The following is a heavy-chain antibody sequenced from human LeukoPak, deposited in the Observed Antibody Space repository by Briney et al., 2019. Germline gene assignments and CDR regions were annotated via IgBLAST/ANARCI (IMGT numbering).Heavy chain of an antibody. J-gene: IGHJ4*02. Sequence: GGSLRLSCAASGFIVSNSYITWVRHAPGKALELVSVIYAGGEKFYADSVEDRFTISRDNSKNTVYLQMNGLRAEDTAIYYCARLRGLANFDWLWDWGQGTLVTVSS. D-gene: IGHD3-9*01. CDR3: ARLRGLANFDWLWD. V-gene: IGHV3-66*04. CDR2: IYAGGEK. CDR1: GFIVSNSY.